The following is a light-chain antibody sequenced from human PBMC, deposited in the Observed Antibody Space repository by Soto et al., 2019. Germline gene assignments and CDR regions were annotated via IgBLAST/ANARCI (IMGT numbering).Light chain of an antibody. Sequence: QSALTQPASVSGSPGQSIAISCTGTSGDIGTYNLVSWYQQHPGKAPKLMISEVNKRPSGVSDRFSGSKSGDTASLTISGLLTEDEAAYYCCSFAGSGTGVFGTGTKVTVL. CDR2: EVN. CDR1: SGDIGTYNL. J-gene: IGLJ1*01. CDR3: CSFAGSGTGV. V-gene: IGLV2-23*02.